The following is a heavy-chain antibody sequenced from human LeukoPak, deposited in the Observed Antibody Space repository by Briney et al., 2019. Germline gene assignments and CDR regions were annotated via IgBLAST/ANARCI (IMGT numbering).Heavy chain of an antibody. D-gene: IGHD4-17*01. V-gene: IGHV3-30-3*01. CDR1: GFTFSSYA. CDR3: STPHDYGDYGYFDY. Sequence: GGSLRLSCAASGFTFSSYAMHWVRQAPGKGLEWVAVISYDGSNKYYADSVKGRFTISRDNSKNTLYLQMNSLRAEDTAVYYCSTPHDYGDYGYFDYWGQGTLVTVSS. CDR2: ISYDGSNK. J-gene: IGHJ4*02.